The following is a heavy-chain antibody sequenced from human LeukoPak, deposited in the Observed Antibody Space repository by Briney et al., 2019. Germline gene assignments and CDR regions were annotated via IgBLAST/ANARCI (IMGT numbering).Heavy chain of an antibody. CDR3: AKDSEWPYAFDI. CDR2: ISGSGYST. D-gene: IGHD3-3*01. J-gene: IGHJ3*02. V-gene: IGHV3-23*01. Sequence: GGSLRLSCAASGFTFSSYAMSWVRQAPGKGLKWVAAISGSGYSTYYADSVKGRLTISRDNSNNTLYLQMNSLRAEDTAVYYCAKDSEWPYAFDIWGQGTMVTVSS. CDR1: GFTFSSYA.